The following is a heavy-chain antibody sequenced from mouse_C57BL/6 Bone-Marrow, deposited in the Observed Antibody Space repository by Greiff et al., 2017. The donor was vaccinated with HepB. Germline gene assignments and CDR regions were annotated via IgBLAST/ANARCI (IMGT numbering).Heavy chain of an antibody. Sequence: DVQLVESGGGLVQPGGSLKLSCAASGFTFSDYYMYWVRQTPEKKLEWVAYISNGGGSTYYPDTVKGRFTISRDNAKNTLYLQMSRLKSEDTAMYYCARHALYYFDYWGQGTTLTVSS. J-gene: IGHJ2*01. CDR1: GFTFSDYY. CDR3: ARHALYYFDY. V-gene: IGHV5-12*01. CDR2: ISNGGGST.